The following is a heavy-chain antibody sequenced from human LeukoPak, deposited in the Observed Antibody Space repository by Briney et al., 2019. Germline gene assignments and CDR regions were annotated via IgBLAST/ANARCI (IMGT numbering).Heavy chain of an antibody. D-gene: IGHD4-17*01. V-gene: IGHV3-48*04. Sequence: GGSLRLSCAASGFSFSSYAMSWVRQAPGKGLEWVSHISSSGSTIYYADSVKGRFTISRDNDKNSLYLQMNSLRAEDTAVYYCARDHGATYGDNGPGFDYWGQGTLVTVSS. CDR2: ISSSGSTI. CDR1: GFSFSSYA. CDR3: ARDHGATYGDNGPGFDY. J-gene: IGHJ4*02.